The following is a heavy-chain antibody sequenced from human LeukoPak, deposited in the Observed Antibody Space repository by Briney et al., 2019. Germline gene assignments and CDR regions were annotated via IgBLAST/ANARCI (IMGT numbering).Heavy chain of an antibody. V-gene: IGHV3-23*01. CDR3: AKRRHYYGSGDYYRDP. CDR1: GFTFSSYA. CDR2: ISGSGTNT. D-gene: IGHD3-10*01. Sequence: GGSLRLSCAASGFTFSSYAMSWVRQAPGKGLEWVSSISGSGTNTFYADSVKGRFTISRDNSRNLLFLQMSSLRVEGTAVYYCAKRRHYYGSGDYYRDPWGQGTLVTVSS. J-gene: IGHJ5*02.